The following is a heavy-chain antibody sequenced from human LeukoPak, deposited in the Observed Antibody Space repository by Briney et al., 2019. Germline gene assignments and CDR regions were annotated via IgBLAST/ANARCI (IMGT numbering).Heavy chain of an antibody. CDR1: GGTFSSYA. V-gene: IGHV1-69*05. D-gene: IGHD3-22*01. CDR3: AKVGYYFHSSAYFYALDY. CDR2: IIPIFGTA. Sequence: SVKVSCKASGGTFSSYAISWVRQAPGQGVEWMGRIIPIFGTANYAQKFQGRVTITTDESTSTAYMELSSLRSEDTAVYYCAKVGYYFHSSAYFYALDYWGQGTLVTVSS. J-gene: IGHJ4*02.